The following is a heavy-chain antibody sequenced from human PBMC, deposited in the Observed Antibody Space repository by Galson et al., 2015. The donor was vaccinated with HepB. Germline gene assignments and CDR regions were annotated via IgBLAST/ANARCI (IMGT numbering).Heavy chain of an antibody. CDR3: ARRVDGLIDS. CDR2: ISGSTSYT. J-gene: IGHJ4*02. D-gene: IGHD2-2*03. CDR1: GFTFSDYY. Sequence: SLRLSCAASGFTFSDYYMSWIRQAPGRGLEWVSYISGSTSYTNYADSVRGRFTISRDNARNSLYLQMNSLRAEDTAVYYCARRVDGLIDSWGQGTLVTVSS. V-gene: IGHV3-11*06.